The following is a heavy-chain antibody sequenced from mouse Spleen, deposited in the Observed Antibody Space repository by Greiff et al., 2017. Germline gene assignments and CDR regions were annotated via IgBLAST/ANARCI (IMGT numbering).Heavy chain of an antibody. J-gene: IGHJ2*01. CDR3: CADYYCSSFDY. CDR2: IYPGSGNT. CDR1: GYSFTSYY. V-gene: IGHV1-66*01. Sequence: VQLQQSGPELVKPGASVKISCKASGYSFTSYYIHWVKQRPGQGLEWIGLIYPGSGNTKYNAKFKGKATLTADTSSSTAYMQLSSLTSEDSSVYYSCADYYCSSFDYWGQGTTLPGSS. D-gene: IGHD1-1*01.